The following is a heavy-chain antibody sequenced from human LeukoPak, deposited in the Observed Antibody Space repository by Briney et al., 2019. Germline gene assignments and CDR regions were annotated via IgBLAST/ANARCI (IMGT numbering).Heavy chain of an antibody. Sequence: ASVKVSCKASGYTFTSYDINWVRQATGQGLEWMGWMNPNSGNTGYAQKFQGRVTMTRNTSISTAYMELSSLRSEDTAVYYCARIGYCSSTSCSYNYYYYYGMDVWGQGTTVTVSS. CDR3: ARIGYCSSTSCSYNYYYYYGMDV. CDR2: MNPNSGNT. D-gene: IGHD2-2*01. CDR1: GYTFTSYD. J-gene: IGHJ6*02. V-gene: IGHV1-8*01.